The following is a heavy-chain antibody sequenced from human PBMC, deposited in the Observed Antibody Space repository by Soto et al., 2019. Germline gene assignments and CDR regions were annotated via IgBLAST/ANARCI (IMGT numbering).Heavy chain of an antibody. CDR1: GFTFRTYA. Sequence: QVQLVESGGGVVQTGRSLRLSCAASGFTFRTYAMHWVRQAPGKGLQCVAFISYDGLKKYYTDSVKGRFSISRDNSKNKLSLQMNNLRPEDTAVYYCAKDSDFGGYGNIDYWGQGTLVNVSS. J-gene: IGHJ4*02. V-gene: IGHV3-30*18. D-gene: IGHD3-16*01. CDR2: ISYDGLKK. CDR3: AKDSDFGGYGNIDY.